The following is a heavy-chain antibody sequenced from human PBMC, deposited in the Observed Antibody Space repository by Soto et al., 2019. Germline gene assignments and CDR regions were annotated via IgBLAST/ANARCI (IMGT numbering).Heavy chain of an antibody. D-gene: IGHD4-17*01. Sequence: QVQLVQSGAEEKKPGASVKVSCKASGYTFTDYAMHWVRQAPGQRLEWMGWINGGDGNTKYSQKFQGRVTITRDTSASKSASTVYVELSSLTSEDTAMYYCARGPNTTDYGEWFDPWGQGTLVTVSS. CDR3: ARGPNTTDYGEWFDP. J-gene: IGHJ5*02. CDR2: INGGDGNT. CDR1: GYTFTDYA. V-gene: IGHV1-3*05.